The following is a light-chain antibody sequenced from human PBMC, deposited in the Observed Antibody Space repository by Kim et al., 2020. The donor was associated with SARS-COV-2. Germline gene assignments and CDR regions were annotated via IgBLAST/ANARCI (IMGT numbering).Light chain of an antibody. CDR3: KSRDTSDDHLGV. CDR2: GKN. J-gene: IGLJ3*02. V-gene: IGLV3-19*01. CDR1: SLRNYY. Sequence: SSELTQDPAASVALGQTVRITCQGDSLRNYYASWYQQKPRQAPVLVIYGKNNRPSGIPDRFSGSNSGNTASLTITGAQAEDEADYYCKSRDTSDDHLGVFGGGNKLTVL.